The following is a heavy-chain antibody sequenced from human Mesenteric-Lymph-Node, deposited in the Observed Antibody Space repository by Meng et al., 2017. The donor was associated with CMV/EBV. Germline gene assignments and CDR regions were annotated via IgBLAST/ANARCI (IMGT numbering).Heavy chain of an antibody. V-gene: IGHV4-34*01. J-gene: IGHJ4*01. CDR2: INHSGST. D-gene: IGHD4-23*01. Sequence: QVPLRQGGAGLLKPSETLSLTCAVYGGSFSGYYWSWIRQPPGKGLEWIGEINHSGSTNYNPSLKSRVTISVDTSKNQFSLKLSSVTAADTAVYYCARHQRWLKSEGGFNYWGQGTLVTVSS. CDR3: ARHQRWLKSEGGFNY. CDR1: GGSFSGYY.